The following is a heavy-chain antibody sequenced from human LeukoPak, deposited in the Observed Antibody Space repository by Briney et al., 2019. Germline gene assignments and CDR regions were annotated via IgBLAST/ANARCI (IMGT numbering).Heavy chain of an antibody. J-gene: IGHJ3*02. V-gene: IGHV1-46*01. Sequence: AASVKVSCKASGYTFTSYYMHWVRQAPGQGLEWMGIINPSGGSTSCAQKFQGRVTMTRDMSTSTVYMELSSLRSEDTAVYYCARVVPAAQGGKDAFDIWGQGTMVTVSS. D-gene: IGHD2-2*01. CDR3: ARVVPAAQGGKDAFDI. CDR2: INPSGGST. CDR1: GYTFTSYY.